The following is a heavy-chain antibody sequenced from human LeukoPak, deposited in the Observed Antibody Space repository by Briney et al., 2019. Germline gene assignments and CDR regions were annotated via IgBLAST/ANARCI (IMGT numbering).Heavy chain of an antibody. Sequence: SETLSLTCTVSGGSISSSSYYWGWIRQPPGKGLEWIGSIYYSGSTYYNPSLKSRVTISVDTSKNQFSLKLSSVTAADTAVYYCARGQSITIFGVVIKRTVFDYWGQGTLVTVSS. J-gene: IGHJ4*02. D-gene: IGHD3-3*01. CDR2: IYYSGST. CDR1: GGSISSSSYY. V-gene: IGHV4-39*07. CDR3: ARGQSITIFGVVIKRTVFDY.